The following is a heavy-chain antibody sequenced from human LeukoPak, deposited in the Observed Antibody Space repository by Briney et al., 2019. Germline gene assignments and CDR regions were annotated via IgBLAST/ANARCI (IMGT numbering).Heavy chain of an antibody. Sequence: SETLSLTCAVSGGSISSANWWSWVRQPPGKGLEWIGEIYDSGITNYNPSLKGRVTISVDTSKNQFSLKLSSVTAADTAVYYCARGSCSGGSCYWFDPWGQGTLVTVSS. CDR2: IYDSGIT. CDR3: ARGSCSGGSCYWFDP. V-gene: IGHV4-4*02. J-gene: IGHJ5*02. CDR1: GGSISSANW. D-gene: IGHD2-15*01.